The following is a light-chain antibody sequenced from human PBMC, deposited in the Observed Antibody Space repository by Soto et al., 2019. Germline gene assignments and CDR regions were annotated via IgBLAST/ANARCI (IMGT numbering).Light chain of an antibody. CDR3: QQYYSTPLT. V-gene: IGKV4-1*01. Sequence: DIVMTQSPDSLAVYLGERATINCKSSQSVLYSSNNKNYLAWYQQKPGQPPKLLIYWASTRESGVPDRFSGSGSGTDFTLPISSLQAEDVAVYYCQQYYSTPLTFRQGPRL. CDR1: QSVLYSSNNKNY. J-gene: IGKJ5*01. CDR2: WAS.